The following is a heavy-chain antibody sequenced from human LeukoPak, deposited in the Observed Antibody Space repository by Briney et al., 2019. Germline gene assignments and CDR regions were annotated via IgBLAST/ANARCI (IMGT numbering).Heavy chain of an antibody. V-gene: IGHV3-23*01. CDR2: ISGSGGST. J-gene: IGHJ4*02. CDR1: GFTFSSYA. D-gene: IGHD3-16*02. CDR3: ARARSYYLHY. Sequence: AGGSLRLSCAASGFTFSSYAMSWVRQAPGKGLEWVSAISGSGGSTYYADSVKGRFTISRDNSKNTLYLQMNSLRAEDTAVYYCARARSYYLHYWGQGTLVTVSS.